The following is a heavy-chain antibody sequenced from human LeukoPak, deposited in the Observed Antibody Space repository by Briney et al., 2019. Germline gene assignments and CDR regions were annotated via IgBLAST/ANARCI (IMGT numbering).Heavy chain of an antibody. CDR3: ARDHGDYVNVRGKVVPDAFDI. Sequence: SETLSLTCTVSGGSISSYYWSWIRQPPGKGLEWIGSIYHSGSTYYNPSLKSRVTISVDTSKNQFSLKLSSVTAADTAVYYCARDHGDYVNVRGKVVPDAFDIWGQGTMVTVSS. J-gene: IGHJ3*02. CDR1: GGSISSYY. CDR2: IYHSGST. D-gene: IGHD4-17*01. V-gene: IGHV4-38-2*02.